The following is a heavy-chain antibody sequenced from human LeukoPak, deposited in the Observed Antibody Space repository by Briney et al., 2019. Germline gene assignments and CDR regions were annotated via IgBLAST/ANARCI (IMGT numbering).Heavy chain of an antibody. V-gene: IGHV3-30*18. Sequence: GGSLRLSCAASGFTFSSYGMHWVRQAPGKGLEWVAVISYDGSNKYYADSVKGRFTISRDNSKNTLYLQMNSLRAEDTAVYYCANARMRWWGEAGSPDGLDYWGQGTLVTVSS. CDR3: ANARMRWWGEAGSPDGLDY. CDR2: ISYDGSNK. J-gene: IGHJ4*02. D-gene: IGHD2-15*01. CDR1: GFTFSSYG.